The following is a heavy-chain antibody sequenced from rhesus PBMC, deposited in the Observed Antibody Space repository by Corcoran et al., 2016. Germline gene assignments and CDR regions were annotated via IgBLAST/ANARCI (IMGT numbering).Heavy chain of an antibody. Sequence: QVQLQESGPGVVKPSETLSLTCAVSGGSISGSYWGSWIRQPPGKGLEGVGYIYWSSRSTNYNPSLKSRVTISNDTSKNQFSLKLSSVTAADTAVYYCVRRGGVWGRGVLVTVSS. CDR1: GGSISGSYW. CDR3: VRRGGV. CDR2: IYWSSRST. J-gene: IGHJ5-2*02. V-gene: IGHV4S10*01.